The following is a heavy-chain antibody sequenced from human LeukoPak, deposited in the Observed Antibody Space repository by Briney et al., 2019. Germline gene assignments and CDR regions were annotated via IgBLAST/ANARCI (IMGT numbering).Heavy chain of an antibody. Sequence: SVKVSCKASGGTFSSYAISWVRQAPGQGLEWMGRIIPIFGTANYTQKFQGRVTITTDESTSTAYMELSSLRSEDTAVYYCAREHYDSSGYYGYWGQGTLVTVSS. V-gene: IGHV1-69*05. CDR2: IIPIFGTA. J-gene: IGHJ4*02. D-gene: IGHD3-22*01. CDR3: AREHYDSSGYYGY. CDR1: GGTFSSYA.